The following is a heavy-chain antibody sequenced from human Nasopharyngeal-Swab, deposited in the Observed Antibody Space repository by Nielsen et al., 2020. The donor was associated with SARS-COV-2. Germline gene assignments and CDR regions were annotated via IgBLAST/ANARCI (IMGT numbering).Heavy chain of an antibody. V-gene: IGHV3-74*01. CDR3: ARREGLCSGGTCYLDY. Sequence: GESLKISCSASGFTFSSYWMHWVRQLPGKGLVWVSRISTDGSGTNYADSVKGRFTVSRDNAKNTLYLQMNSLRAEDTAVYYCARREGLCSGGTCYLDYWGQGTLVTVSS. CDR1: GFTFSSYW. J-gene: IGHJ4*02. D-gene: IGHD2-15*01. CDR2: ISTDGSGT.